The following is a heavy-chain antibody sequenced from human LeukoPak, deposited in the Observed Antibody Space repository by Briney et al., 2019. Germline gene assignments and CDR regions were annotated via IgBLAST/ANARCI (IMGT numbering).Heavy chain of an antibody. CDR2: ISGSGGST. CDR3: AKLESGSYSWVDY. J-gene: IGHJ4*02. Sequence: GGSLRLSCAASGFTFSSYSMNWVRQAPGKGLEWVSAISGSGGSTYYADSVKGRFTISRDNSKNTLYLQMNSLRAEDTAVYYCAKLESGSYSWVDYWGQGTLVTVSS. CDR1: GFTFSSYS. V-gene: IGHV3-23*01. D-gene: IGHD1-26*01.